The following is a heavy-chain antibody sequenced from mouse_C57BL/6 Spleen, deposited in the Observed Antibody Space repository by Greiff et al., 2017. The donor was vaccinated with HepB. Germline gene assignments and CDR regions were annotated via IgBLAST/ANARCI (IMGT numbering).Heavy chain of an antibody. D-gene: IGHD1-1*01. CDR1: GYTFTNYW. CDR2: IYPGGGYT. Sequence: VQLQQSGAELVRPGTSVKMSCKASGYTFTNYWIGWAKQRPGHGLEWIGDIYPGGGYTNYNEKFKGKATLTADKSSSTAYMQFSSLTSEDSAIYYCARGYYGSSWGDYWGQGTSVTVSS. V-gene: IGHV1-63*01. CDR3: ARGYYGSSWGDY. J-gene: IGHJ4*01.